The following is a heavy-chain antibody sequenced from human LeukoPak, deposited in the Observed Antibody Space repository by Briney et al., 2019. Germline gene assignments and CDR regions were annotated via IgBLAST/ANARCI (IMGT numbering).Heavy chain of an antibody. J-gene: IGHJ3*02. CDR3: ARESYIYGSGSHDAFDI. CDR2: IYTSGST. V-gene: IGHV4-4*07. Sequence: SEALSLTCIVSGGSTSRYYWSWIRPPAGKGREWVGRIYTSGSTNYNPSLTSRVTMSVDTYKNQFSLKLSSVTAADTAVHYCARESYIYGSGSHDAFDIWGKGTMVTVSS. CDR1: GGSTSRYY. D-gene: IGHD3-10*01.